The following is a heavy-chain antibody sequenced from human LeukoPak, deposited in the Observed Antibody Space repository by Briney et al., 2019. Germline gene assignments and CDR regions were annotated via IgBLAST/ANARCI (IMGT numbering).Heavy chain of an antibody. D-gene: IGHD2-2*01. Sequence: SETLSLTCAVYGGSFSGYYWSWIRHPPGKGLEWIGEINHSGSTNYNPSLRSRVTISVDTSKNQFSLKLSSVTAADTAVYYCAIYCSSTRCYGGAFDIWGQGTMVTVSS. V-gene: IGHV4-34*01. CDR3: AIYCSSTRCYGGAFDI. CDR2: INHSGST. CDR1: GGSFSGYY. J-gene: IGHJ3*02.